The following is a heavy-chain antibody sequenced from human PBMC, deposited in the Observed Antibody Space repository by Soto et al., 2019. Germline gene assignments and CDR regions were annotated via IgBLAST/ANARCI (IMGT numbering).Heavy chain of an antibody. CDR1: GGTFSSYT. CDR3: ARDRTPYYDDRKIWSDP. Sequence: QVQLVQSGAEVKKPGSSVKVSCKASGGTFSSYTISWVRQAPGQGLEWMGRIIPILGIANYAQKFQGRVTITADKSTSTAYMELSSLRSEDTAVYYCARDRTPYYDDRKIWSDPWGQGPLVTVSS. V-gene: IGHV1-69*08. CDR2: IIPILGIA. D-gene: IGHD3-3*01. J-gene: IGHJ5*02.